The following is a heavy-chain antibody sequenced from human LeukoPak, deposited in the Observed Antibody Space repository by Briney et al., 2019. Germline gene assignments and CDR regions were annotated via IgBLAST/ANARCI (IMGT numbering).Heavy chain of an antibody. V-gene: IGHV4-59*01. D-gene: IGHD3-10*01. CDR2: IYCSGST. CDR1: GRSISSYY. CDR3: AREDYYGSGIGFFDY. Sequence: KPSETLSLTCTVSGRSISSYYWRWTRHPPGKGLEGIGYIYCSGSTNYNPSLKSRVTISVDTSKYQFSLKLSSVTAADTAVYYCAREDYYGSGIGFFDYWGQGTLVTVSS. J-gene: IGHJ4*02.